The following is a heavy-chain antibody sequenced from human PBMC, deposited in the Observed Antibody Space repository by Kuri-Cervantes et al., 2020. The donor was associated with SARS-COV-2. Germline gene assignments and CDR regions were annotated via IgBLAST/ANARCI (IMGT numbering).Heavy chain of an antibody. Sequence: GESLKISCAASGFTFSSYWMSWVRQAPGKGLEWVANIKQDGSEKYYVDSVKGRSTISRDNAKNSLYLQMNSLRAEDTAVYYCARDPNYYDSSANEGFDYWGQGTLVTVSS. CDR2: IKQDGSEK. CDR3: ARDPNYYDSSANEGFDY. J-gene: IGHJ4*02. CDR1: GFTFSSYW. D-gene: IGHD3-22*01. V-gene: IGHV3-7*01.